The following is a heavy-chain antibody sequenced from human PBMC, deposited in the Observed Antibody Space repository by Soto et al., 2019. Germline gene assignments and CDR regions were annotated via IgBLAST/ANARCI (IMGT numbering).Heavy chain of an antibody. D-gene: IGHD3-22*01. Sequence: SETLSLTCAVSGASISTTNWWTWARQPPGKGLEWIGEIYHTGSSNYNPSLKNRVTISVDKSKNQFSLTLSSVTAADTAVYYCMLGSGWKDFDYWGQGTLVTVS. CDR2: IYHTGSS. CDR3: MLGSGWKDFDY. V-gene: IGHV4-4*02. CDR1: GASISTTNW. J-gene: IGHJ4*02.